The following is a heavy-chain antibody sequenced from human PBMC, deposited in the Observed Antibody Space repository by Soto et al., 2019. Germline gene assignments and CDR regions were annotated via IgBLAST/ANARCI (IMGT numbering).Heavy chain of an antibody. D-gene: IGHD3-22*01. CDR2: IIPIFGTA. V-gene: IGHV1-69*13. Sequence: GASAKVSCKASGGTFSSYAISWVRQAPGQGLEWMGGIIPIFGTANYAQKFQGRVTITADESTSTAYMELSSLRSEDTAVYYCARGDYYDSSGYSRGVDAFDIWGQGTTVTVSS. CDR1: GGTFSSYA. J-gene: IGHJ3*02. CDR3: ARGDYYDSSGYSRGVDAFDI.